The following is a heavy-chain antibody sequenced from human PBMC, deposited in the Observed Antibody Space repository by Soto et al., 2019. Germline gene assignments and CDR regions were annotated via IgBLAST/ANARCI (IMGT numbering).Heavy chain of an antibody. CDR1: GFTFSGSA. J-gene: IGHJ3*02. CDR3: TSSRGQYYYDSSGYYPHAFDI. Sequence: GGSLRLSCAAPGFTFSGSAMHWVRQASGKGLEWVGRIRSKANSYATAYAASVKGRFTISRDDSKNTAYLQMNSLKTEDTAVYYCTSSRGQYYYDSSGYYPHAFDIWGQGTMVTVSS. V-gene: IGHV3-73*01. CDR2: IRSKANSYAT. D-gene: IGHD3-22*01.